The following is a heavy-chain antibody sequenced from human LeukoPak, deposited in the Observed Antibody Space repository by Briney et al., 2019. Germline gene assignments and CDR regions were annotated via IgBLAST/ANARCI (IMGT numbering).Heavy chain of an antibody. CDR3: ARDADTSDYPSF. V-gene: IGHV3-74*03. CDR2: INSDGSDT. D-gene: IGHD3-22*01. CDR1: GFTFSSYW. Sequence: GGSLTLSCAASGFTFSSYWMHWVRHAPGQGLVWVSRINSDGSDTKYADSVKGRFTISRDSAKNTLYLQMNSLRAEDTAVYYCARDADTSDYPSFWGQGTLVTVSS. J-gene: IGHJ1*01.